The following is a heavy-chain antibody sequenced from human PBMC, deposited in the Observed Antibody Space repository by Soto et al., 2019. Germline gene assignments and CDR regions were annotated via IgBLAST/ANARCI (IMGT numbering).Heavy chain of an antibody. CDR2: IIPIFGTA. V-gene: IGHV1-69*13. CDR1: GGTFSSYA. CDR3: ARDSSSGWYYYYYGMDV. Sequence: VASVKVSCKASGGTFSSYAISWVRQAPGQGLEWMGGIIPIFGTANYAQKFQGRVTNNADESTSTAYMELSSLRSEDTAVYYCARDSSSGWYYYYYGMDVWGQGSTVTVSS. J-gene: IGHJ6*02. D-gene: IGHD6-19*01.